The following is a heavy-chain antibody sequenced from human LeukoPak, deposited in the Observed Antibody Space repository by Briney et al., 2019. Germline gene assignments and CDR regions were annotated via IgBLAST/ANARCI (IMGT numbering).Heavy chain of an antibody. CDR1: GFTFSSYW. J-gene: IGHJ5*02. CDR2: IKQDGSEK. V-gene: IGHV3-7*03. D-gene: IGHD4-17*01. Sequence: GGSLRLSCAASGFTFSSYWMIWVRQAPGKGLEWVANIKQDGSEKYYVDSVKGRFTISRDNAKNSVYLQMNSLRAEDTAVYYCARVKTTVTSYNWFDPWGQGTLVTVSS. CDR3: ARVKTTVTSYNWFDP.